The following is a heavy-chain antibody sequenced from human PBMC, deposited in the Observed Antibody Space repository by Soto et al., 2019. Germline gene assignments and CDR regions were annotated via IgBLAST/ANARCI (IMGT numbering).Heavy chain of an antibody. CDR1: GGSISSSSYF. CDR3: SRRAPEGFDP. CDR2: IDFRGTT. V-gene: IGHV4-39*02. Sequence: SETLSLTCTVSGGSISSSSYFWAWIRRPPGKGLEWIGSIDFRGTTYTNPSLESRVTISVDTSKNHFSLKLGSVTAADTALYYCSRRAPEGFDPWGRGTLVTSPQ. J-gene: IGHJ5*02.